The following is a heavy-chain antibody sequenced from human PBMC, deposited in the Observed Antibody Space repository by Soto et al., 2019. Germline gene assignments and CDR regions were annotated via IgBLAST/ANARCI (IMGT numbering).Heavy chain of an antibody. J-gene: IGHJ4*02. D-gene: IGHD6-19*01. CDR2: IYYSGST. CDR3: ARHSLYVYSSGHTAGDFDY. CDR1: GGSISSSSYY. V-gene: IGHV4-39*01. Sequence: SETLSLTCTVSGGSISSSSYYWGWIRQPPGKGLEWIGSIYYSGSTYYNPSLKSRVTISVDTSKNQFSLKLSSVTAADTAVYYCARHSLYVYSSGHTAGDFDYWGQGTLVTVSS.